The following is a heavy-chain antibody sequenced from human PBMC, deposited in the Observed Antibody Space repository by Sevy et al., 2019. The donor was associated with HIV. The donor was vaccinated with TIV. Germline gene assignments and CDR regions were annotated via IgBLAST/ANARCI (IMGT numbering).Heavy chain of an antibody. Sequence: SETLSLTCAVYGGSFSGYYWSWIRQPPGKGLEWIGEINHSGSTNYNPSLKSRVTISLDTSKNQFSLKLSSVTAADTAVYYCARVGLNYYDSSGYYRKRTPFDYWGQGTLVTVSS. CDR3: ARVGLNYYDSSGYYRKRTPFDY. V-gene: IGHV4-34*01. CDR2: INHSGST. CDR1: GGSFSGYY. D-gene: IGHD3-22*01. J-gene: IGHJ4*02.